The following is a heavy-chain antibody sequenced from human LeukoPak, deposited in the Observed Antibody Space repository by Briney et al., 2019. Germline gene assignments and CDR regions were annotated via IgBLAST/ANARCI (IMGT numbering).Heavy chain of an antibody. CDR2: VNSDGSST. V-gene: IGHV3-74*01. CDR3: AREDYGGNSGY. CDR1: GFTFSSYW. D-gene: IGHD4-23*01. Sequence: PGGSLRLACAASGFTFSSYWMHWVRQAPGKGLVWVSRVNSDGSSTSYGDSVKRRFTISRDNAKNTLYLQMNSLRAEDTAVYYCAREDYGGNSGYWGQGTLVTVSS. J-gene: IGHJ4*02.